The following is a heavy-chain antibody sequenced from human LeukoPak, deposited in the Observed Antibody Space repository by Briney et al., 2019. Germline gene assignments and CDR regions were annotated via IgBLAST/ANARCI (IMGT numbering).Heavy chain of an antibody. CDR3: ARPQMGYKSGESSL. Sequence: KSSETLSLTCTVSGGSISSSSYYWGWIRQPPGKGLEWIGNIYYSGSTYYNPSLKSRVTISVDTSKNQFSLRLSSVTAADTAVYYCARPQMGYKSGESSLWGQGTLVTVSS. CDR1: GGSISSSSYY. D-gene: IGHD2-8*01. V-gene: IGHV4-39*01. J-gene: IGHJ4*02. CDR2: IYYSGST.